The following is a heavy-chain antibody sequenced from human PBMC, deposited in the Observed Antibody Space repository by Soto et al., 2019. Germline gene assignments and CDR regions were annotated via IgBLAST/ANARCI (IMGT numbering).Heavy chain of an antibody. CDR2: ISWIGGYI. Sequence: GGSLRLSCAASGFTFEDHAMHWVRQVPGKGLEWVAGISWIGGYIDYADSVKGRFTISRDNAKNSLYLQMNSLRVEDTALYYCARGPPSAVVVTAAPYFIDFWGQGTLVTVS. CDR1: GFTFEDHA. D-gene: IGHD2-15*01. V-gene: IGHV3-9*01. J-gene: IGHJ4*02. CDR3: ARGPPSAVVVTAAPYFIDF.